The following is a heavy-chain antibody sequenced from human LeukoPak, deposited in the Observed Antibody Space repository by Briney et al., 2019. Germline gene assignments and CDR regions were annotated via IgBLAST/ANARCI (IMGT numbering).Heavy chain of an antibody. D-gene: IGHD3-9*01. CDR3: ARHVLGADWLDAFDY. CDR2: INHSGST. CDR1: GYSLSSGYY. Sequence: SETLSLTCAVTGYSLSSGYYWGWIRQPPGKGREWIGSINHSGSTYYYPSLKSRVIISVDASTNQFFLKLSSVTAADTAVYYCARHVLGADWLDAFDYWGQGTMVTVSS. J-gene: IGHJ3*01. V-gene: IGHV4-38-2*01.